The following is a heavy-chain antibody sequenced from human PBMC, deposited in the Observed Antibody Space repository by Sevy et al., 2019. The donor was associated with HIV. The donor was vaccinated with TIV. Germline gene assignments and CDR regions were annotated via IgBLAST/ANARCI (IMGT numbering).Heavy chain of an antibody. CDR1: GFTFSKYS. V-gene: IGHV3-23*01. CDR3: GEEGGSKPPYY. CDR2: LSFGCGEI. D-gene: IGHD3-16*01. Sequence: GGSLRLSCAASGFTFSKYSMSWVRQPPGKGLEWVSTLSFGCGEINYADSVKGRFTISRDNSKSSVYLQMNNLRTGDNGGVLWGEEGGSKPPYYWGQGNLVNV. J-gene: IGHJ4*01.